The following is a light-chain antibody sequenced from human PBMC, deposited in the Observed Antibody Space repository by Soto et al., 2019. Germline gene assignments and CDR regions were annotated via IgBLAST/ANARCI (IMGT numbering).Light chain of an antibody. V-gene: IGKV1-5*01. CDR2: DAS. CDR3: QQLYTLPFT. CDR1: QSISSW. Sequence: IQMTQSPSTLSASVGDRVTITCRASQSISSWLAWYQQKPGKAPKLLIYDASSLESGVPSRFSGSGSGTEFTPTISGLLPEDFAAYHCQQLYTLPFTFGQGTRLEIK. J-gene: IGKJ5*01.